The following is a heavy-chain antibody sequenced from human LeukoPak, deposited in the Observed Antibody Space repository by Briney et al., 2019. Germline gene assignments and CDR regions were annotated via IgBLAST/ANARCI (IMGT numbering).Heavy chain of an antibody. CDR2: ISSSSSYI. Sequence: GGSLRLSCAASGFTFSSYSMNWVRQAPGKGLEWVSSISSSSSYIYYADSVKGRFTISRDNAKNSLYLQMNSLRAEDTAVYYCGREGVAGTGLDYWGQGTLVTVSS. V-gene: IGHV3-21*01. J-gene: IGHJ4*02. CDR1: GFTFSSYS. CDR3: GREGVAGTGLDY. D-gene: IGHD6-13*01.